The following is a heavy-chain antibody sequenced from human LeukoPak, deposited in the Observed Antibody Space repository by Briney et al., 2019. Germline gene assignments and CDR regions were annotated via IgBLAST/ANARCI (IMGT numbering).Heavy chain of an antibody. CDR2: ISGSGGST. J-gene: IGHJ4*02. CDR3: AKDRGGSSWFQPIDIDY. Sequence: PGGSLRLSCAASGFTFSSYAVSWVRQAPGKGLEWVSAISGSGGSTYYADSVKGRFTISRDNSKNTLYLQMNSLRAEDTAVYYCAKDRGGSSWFQPIDIDYWGQGTLVTVSS. V-gene: IGHV3-23*01. D-gene: IGHD6-13*01. CDR1: GFTFSSYA.